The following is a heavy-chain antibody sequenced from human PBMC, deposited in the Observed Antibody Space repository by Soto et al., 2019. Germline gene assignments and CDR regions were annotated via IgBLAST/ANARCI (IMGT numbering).Heavy chain of an antibody. CDR2: IIPILGIA. V-gene: IGHV1-69*04. CDR1: GGTFSSYT. D-gene: IGHD2-2*01. J-gene: IGHJ6*03. CDR3: AREPYDSSGVPAAMVPPAYYYCYLMEV. Sequence: PSVKVSCKASGGTFSSYTISWVRQAPGQGLEWMGRIIPILGIANYAQKFQGRVTITADKSTSTAYMELSSLRSEDTAEYYCAREPYDSSGVPAAMVPPAYYYCYLMEVWGKGTTVTVSS.